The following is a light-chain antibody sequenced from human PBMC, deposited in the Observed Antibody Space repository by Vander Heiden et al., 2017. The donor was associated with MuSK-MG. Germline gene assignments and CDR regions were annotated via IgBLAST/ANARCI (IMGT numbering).Light chain of an antibody. Sequence: QSDLTQPASVSGPPGQSLTISCTGTSSDVGGYNYVSWYHQSPGKAPTLMIYVVSTRHSGVSNRFSGTKSVSTAALTISGLQAEDGADYYCSSDTISSTYWVFGGGTKLTVL. J-gene: IGLJ3*02. CDR1: SSDVGGYNY. CDR3: SSDTISSTYWV. CDR2: VVS. V-gene: IGLV2-14*01.